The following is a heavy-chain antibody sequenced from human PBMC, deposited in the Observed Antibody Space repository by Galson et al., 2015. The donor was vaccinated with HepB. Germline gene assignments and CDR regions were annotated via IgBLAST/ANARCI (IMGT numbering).Heavy chain of an antibody. J-gene: IGHJ6*03. Sequence: SLRLSCAASGFTFSTYWMSWVRQAPGKGLEWVANIKQDGSEKYYVDSVKGRFTISRDNAKHSLYRQLNSLRAEDTAVYYCAAHDSSGYYYYYYYMDVWGKGTTVTVSS. CDR3: AAHDSSGYYYYYYYMDV. D-gene: IGHD3-22*01. CDR1: GFTFSTYW. CDR2: IKQDGSEK. V-gene: IGHV3-7*01.